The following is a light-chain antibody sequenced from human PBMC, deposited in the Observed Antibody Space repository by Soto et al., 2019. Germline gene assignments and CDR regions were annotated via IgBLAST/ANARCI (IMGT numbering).Light chain of an antibody. CDR2: AAS. Sequence: AIQLTQSPSSLSACVGDRVTITCRASQAIRAALGWYQQKPGKVPKLLIYAASTLQSGVPSRFSGSGYGTDFTLTISSLQPEDFATYYCLLDFRYFWAFGQGTKVEIK. J-gene: IGKJ1*01. CDR1: QAIRAA. CDR3: LLDFRYFWA. V-gene: IGKV1-6*01.